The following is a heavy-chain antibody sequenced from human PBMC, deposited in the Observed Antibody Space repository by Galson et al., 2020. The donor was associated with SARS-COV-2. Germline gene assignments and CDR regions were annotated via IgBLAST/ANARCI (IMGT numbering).Heavy chain of an antibody. D-gene: IGHD1-26*01. Sequence: QLGESLKISCAASGFTFSSYAMHWVRQAPGKGLEWVAVISYDGSNKYYADSVKGRFTISRDNSKNTLYLQMNSLRAEDTAVYYCARPWGGSYYGWFDPWGQGTLVTVSS. J-gene: IGHJ5*02. CDR2: ISYDGSNK. CDR1: GFTFSSYA. CDR3: ARPWGGSYYGWFDP. V-gene: IGHV3-30*04.